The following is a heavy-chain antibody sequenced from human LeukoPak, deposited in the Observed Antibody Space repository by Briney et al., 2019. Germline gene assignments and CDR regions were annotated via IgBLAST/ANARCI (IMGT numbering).Heavy chain of an antibody. V-gene: IGHV4-59*02. CDR2: IFHSGST. CDR1: GGSVSNYY. Sequence: SETLSLTCTVSGGSVSNYYWSWIRQSPGKGLEWIGYIFHSGSTNYNPSLKSRVTISVDTSKNQFSLKLNSVTAADTAIYYCARDGAVDILTGYGAFYIWGQGTMVIVS. J-gene: IGHJ3*02. D-gene: IGHD3-9*01. CDR3: ARDGAVDILTGYGAFYI.